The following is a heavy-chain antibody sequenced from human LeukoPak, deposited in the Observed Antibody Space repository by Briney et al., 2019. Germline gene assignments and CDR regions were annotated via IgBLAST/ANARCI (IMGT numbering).Heavy chain of an antibody. CDR2: ISGGGAGT. J-gene: IGHJ1*01. Sequence: GGSLRLSCAASGFTFSSYAMSSVRQTPGKGLEWVSSISGGGAGTYYADSVKGRFTISRDNSKNTLSLQVNSLRAEDTALYYCAKGYCSGTSCYAGIFQHWGQGTLVTVSS. CDR3: AKGYCSGTSCYAGIFQH. CDR1: GFTFSSYA. D-gene: IGHD2-2*01. V-gene: IGHV3-23*01.